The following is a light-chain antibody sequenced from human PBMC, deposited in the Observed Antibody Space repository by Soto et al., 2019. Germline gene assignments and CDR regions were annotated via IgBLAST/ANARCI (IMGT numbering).Light chain of an antibody. V-gene: IGKV3-20*01. CDR3: QQYGSSPPWIT. CDR1: QSVSSSY. J-gene: IGKJ5*01. Sequence: EIVLTQSPGTLSSSPGERATLSCRASQSVSSSYLAWYQQKPGQAPRLLIYGASSRATGIPDRFSGSGSGTDFTLTISRLEPEDFAVYYCQQYGSSPPWITFGQGTRLEIK. CDR2: GAS.